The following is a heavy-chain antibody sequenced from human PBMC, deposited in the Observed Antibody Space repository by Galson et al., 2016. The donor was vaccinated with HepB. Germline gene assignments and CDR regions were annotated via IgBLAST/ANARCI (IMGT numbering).Heavy chain of an antibody. V-gene: IGHV3-48*01. J-gene: IGHJ4*02. CDR3: TRVGGWGDGDYVGDY. CDR2: ISSTSSAI. Sequence: LRLSCAASGFNFGTHAMNWVRQAPGKGLEWVAYISSTSSAIYYADSVKGRFTMSRDNGKNSLDLQMTGLRVEDTAVYYCTRVGGWGDGDYVGDYWGQGVLVTVSS. D-gene: IGHD4-17*01. CDR1: GFNFGTHA.